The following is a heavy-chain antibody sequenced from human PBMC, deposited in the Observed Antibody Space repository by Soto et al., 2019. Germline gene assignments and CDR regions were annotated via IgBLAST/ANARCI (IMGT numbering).Heavy chain of an antibody. Sequence: QVQLVESGGGVVQPGRSLRLSCAASGFTFSSYAMHWVRQAPGKGLEWVAVISYDGSNKYYADSVKGRFTISRDNSKNTLYLQMNSLRAEDRAVYYCASFAWGSYRVWGQGTLVTVSS. J-gene: IGHJ4*02. V-gene: IGHV3-30-3*01. D-gene: IGHD1-26*01. CDR2: ISYDGSNK. CDR1: GFTFSSYA. CDR3: ASFAWGSYRV.